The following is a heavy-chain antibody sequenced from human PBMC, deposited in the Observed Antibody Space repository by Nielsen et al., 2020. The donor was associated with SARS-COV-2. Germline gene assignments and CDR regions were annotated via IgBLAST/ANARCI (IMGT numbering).Heavy chain of an antibody. J-gene: IGHJ6*02. CDR3: ARGWRATVVTRPYYYGMDV. Sequence: GSLRLSCAVYGGSFSGYYWSWIRQPPGKGLEWIGEINHSGSTNYNPSLKSRVTISVDTSKNQFSLKLSSVTAADTAVYYCARGWRATVVTRPYYYGMDVWGQRTTGTVSS. CDR2: INHSGST. V-gene: IGHV4-34*01. CDR1: GGSFSGYY. D-gene: IGHD4-23*01.